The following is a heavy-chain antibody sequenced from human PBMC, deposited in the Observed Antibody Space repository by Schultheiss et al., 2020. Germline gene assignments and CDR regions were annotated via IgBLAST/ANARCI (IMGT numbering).Heavy chain of an antibody. CDR2: ISGSGGDT. Sequence: GGSLRLSCAASGFTFSSYAMSWVRQAPGKGLEWVSAISGSGGDTYYADSVKGRFTISRDNSKNMLYLQVNSLRAEDTAVYYCARENGYTSSWPWGQGTLVTVFS. CDR3: ARENGYTSSWP. J-gene: IGHJ5*02. V-gene: IGHV3-23*01. D-gene: IGHD6-13*01. CDR1: GFTFSSYA.